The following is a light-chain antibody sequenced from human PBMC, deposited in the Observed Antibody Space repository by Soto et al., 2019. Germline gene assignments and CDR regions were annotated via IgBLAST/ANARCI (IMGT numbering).Light chain of an antibody. V-gene: IGKV3-20*01. J-gene: IGKJ2*01. Sequence: EIVLTQSPGTLSLSLGDRATLSCRASQSVSSSYLAWYQQKGGQAPRLLIYGASRRATGTPDRFSGSGSGTDFTLTISRLEPEDFAVYYCQQYGSSYTFGQGTKLEI. CDR1: QSVSSSY. CDR3: QQYGSSYT. CDR2: GAS.